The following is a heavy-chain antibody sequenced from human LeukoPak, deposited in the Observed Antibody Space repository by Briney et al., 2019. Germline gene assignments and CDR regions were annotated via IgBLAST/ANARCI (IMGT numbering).Heavy chain of an antibody. CDR2: IYTSGST. J-gene: IGHJ4*02. CDR1: GGSISSYY. D-gene: IGHD3-22*01. V-gene: IGHV4-4*07. CDR3: ARVDSSGYYQTFDY. Sequence: SETLSLTCTVSGGSISSYYWSWIRQPAGKGLEWIGRIYTSGSTNYNPSLKSRVTMSVDTSKNQFSLKLSSVTAADTAVYYCARVDSSGYYQTFDYWGQGTLVTVSS.